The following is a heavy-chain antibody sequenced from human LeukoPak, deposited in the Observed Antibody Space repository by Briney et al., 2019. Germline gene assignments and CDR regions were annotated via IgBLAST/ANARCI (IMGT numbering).Heavy chain of an antibody. CDR1: GFTFSSYG. Sequence: GGSLRLSCAASGFTFSSYGMHWVRQAPGKGLEWVAVIWYDGSNKYYADSVKGRFTISRDNSKNTLYLQMNSLRAEDTAVYYCARGPWAFWSGYFDVGLWGQGTLVTVSS. CDR3: ARGPWAFWSGYFDVGL. D-gene: IGHD3-3*01. V-gene: IGHV3-33*01. CDR2: IWYDGSNK. J-gene: IGHJ4*02.